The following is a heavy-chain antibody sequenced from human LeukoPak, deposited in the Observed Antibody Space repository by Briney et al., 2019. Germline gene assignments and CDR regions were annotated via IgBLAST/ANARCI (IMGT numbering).Heavy chain of an antibody. CDR1: GYTFTSYD. Sequence: GASVKVSCKASGYTFTSYDINWVRQATGQGLEWMGWMNPNSGNTGYAQKFQGRVTMTRNTSISTAYMELSSLRPEDTAVYYCAKSIVVVVAATPGLYYGMDVWGQGTTVTVSS. D-gene: IGHD2-15*01. V-gene: IGHV1-8*01. J-gene: IGHJ6*02. CDR2: MNPNSGNT. CDR3: AKSIVVVVAATPGLYYGMDV.